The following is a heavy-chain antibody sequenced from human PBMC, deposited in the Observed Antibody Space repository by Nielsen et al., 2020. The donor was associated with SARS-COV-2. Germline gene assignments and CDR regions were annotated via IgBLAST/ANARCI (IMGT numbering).Heavy chain of an antibody. CDR1: GYTLTELS. CDR2: FDPEDGET. J-gene: IGHJ5*02. CDR3: ARGPLRYFDWLLQADRYNWFDP. V-gene: IGHV1-24*01. Sequence: ASVKVSCKVSGYTLTELSMHWARQAPGKGLEWMGGFDPEDGETIYAQKFQGRVTMTEDTSTDTAYMELRSLRSDDTAVYYCARGPLRYFDWLLQADRYNWFDPWGQGTLVTVSS. D-gene: IGHD3-9*01.